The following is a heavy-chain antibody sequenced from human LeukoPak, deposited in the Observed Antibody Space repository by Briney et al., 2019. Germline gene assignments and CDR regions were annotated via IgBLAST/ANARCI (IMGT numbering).Heavy chain of an antibody. V-gene: IGHV1-18*01. D-gene: IGHD6-13*01. CDR3: ARDGSSSPYPDY. CDR2: ISGYNDYT. J-gene: IGHJ4*02. CDR1: GYSFTTYG. Sequence: ASVKVSCKASGYSFTTYGVSWVRQAPGQGLEWMGWISGYNDYTKYAQKFQDRVTMTTDTSTSTAYMELRSLRSDDTAVYYCARDGSSSPYPDYWGQGTLATVSS.